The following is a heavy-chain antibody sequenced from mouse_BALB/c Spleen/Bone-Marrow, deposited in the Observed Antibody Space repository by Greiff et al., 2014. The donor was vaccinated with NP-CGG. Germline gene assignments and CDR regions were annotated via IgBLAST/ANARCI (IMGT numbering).Heavy chain of an antibody. CDR2: INPGSGGT. J-gene: IGHJ4*01. CDR1: GYAFTNYL. Sequence: VQLVESGAELVRPGTSVKVSSKASGYAFTNYLIEWVKQRPGQGLEWIGVINPGSGGTDYNEKFKGKATLTADKSSSTAYMQLSSLTSDDSAVYFCARQLGPPYAMDYWGQGTSVTVSS. CDR3: ARQLGPPYAMDY. D-gene: IGHD3-1*01. V-gene: IGHV1-54*01.